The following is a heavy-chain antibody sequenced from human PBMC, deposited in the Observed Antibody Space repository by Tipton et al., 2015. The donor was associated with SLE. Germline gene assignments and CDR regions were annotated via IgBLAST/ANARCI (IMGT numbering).Heavy chain of an antibody. V-gene: IGHV5-51*03. D-gene: IGHD2-15*01. CDR3: ARRRGSRYSFDI. CDR2: IYPDDADT. Sequence: QLVQSGAEVKKPGDSLKISCKGHGSPFTNYWIGWVRQMPGKGLEWMGIIYPDDADTRYSPSFHGHVTMSADTSFNSAYLQWDNLKASDSAMYYCARRRGSRYSFDIWGQGTMVTVSS. CDR1: GSPFTNYW. J-gene: IGHJ3*02.